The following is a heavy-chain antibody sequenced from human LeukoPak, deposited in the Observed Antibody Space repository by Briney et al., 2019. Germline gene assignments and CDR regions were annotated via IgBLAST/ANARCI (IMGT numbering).Heavy chain of an antibody. CDR1: GFTVSSNY. J-gene: IGHJ4*02. Sequence: GGSLRLSCAASGFTVSSNYMSWVRQAPGKGLEWVSVIYSGGSTYYADSVKGRFTISRDNARNSLYLQMNSLRVEDTAVYYCAKDRVGGALEFWGQGTLATVSS. CDR3: AKDRVGGALEF. CDR2: IYSGGST. V-gene: IGHV3-53*01. D-gene: IGHD2-21*01.